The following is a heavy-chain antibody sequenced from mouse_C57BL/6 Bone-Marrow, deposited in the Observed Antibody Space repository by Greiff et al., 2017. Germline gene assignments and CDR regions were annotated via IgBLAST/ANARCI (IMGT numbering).Heavy chain of an antibody. D-gene: IGHD2-3*01. J-gene: IGHJ1*03. V-gene: IGHV1-59*01. CDR3: ERDGDYYRDWYFDV. CDR2: IDPSDSYT. Sequence: QVQLQQPGAELVRPGTSVKLSCKASGYTFTSYWMHWVKQRPGQGLEWIGVIDPSDSYTNYNQKFKGKATLTVDTSSSTAYMQLSSLPSEDTAVYYCERDGDYYRDWYFDVWGTGTAVTVSS. CDR1: GYTFTSYW.